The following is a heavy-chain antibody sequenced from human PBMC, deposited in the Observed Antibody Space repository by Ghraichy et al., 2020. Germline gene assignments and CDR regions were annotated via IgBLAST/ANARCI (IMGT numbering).Heavy chain of an antibody. CDR3: ASFSPYWSGQGYGFDM. J-gene: IGHJ3*02. V-gene: IGHV1-8*01. CDR1: GYTFTTYD. CDR2: MNPKSGNT. D-gene: IGHD2-15*01. Sequence: ASVKVSCKASGYTFTTYDINWVRQATGQGLEWMGWMNPKSGNTGYAQKFQGRVTMTRNTSISTAYMELSSLRSEDTAVYYCASFSPYWSGQGYGFDMWGQGTMVTVSS.